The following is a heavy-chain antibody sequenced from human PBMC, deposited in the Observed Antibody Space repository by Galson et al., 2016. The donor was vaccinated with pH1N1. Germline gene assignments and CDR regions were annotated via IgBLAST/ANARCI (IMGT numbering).Heavy chain of an antibody. CDR2: ISYNGHDQ. CDR1: GFTFDTFA. V-gene: IGHV3-30-3*01. Sequence: LRLSCAASGFTFDTFAMHWVRQNPGKGLGWVAFISYNGHDQSYANSVKGRFTVSRNNSKNTLYLQMTSLRPEDTALYYCAREDWSYADTYYYGMDVWGQGTTVTVSS. CDR3: AREDWSYADTYYYGMDV. D-gene: IGHD3-16*01. J-gene: IGHJ6*02.